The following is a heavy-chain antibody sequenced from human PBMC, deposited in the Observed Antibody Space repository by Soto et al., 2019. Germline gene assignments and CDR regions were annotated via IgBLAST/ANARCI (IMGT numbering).Heavy chain of an antibody. CDR2: ISSDGSKK. CDR1: GFTFRRFA. V-gene: IGHV3-33*01. J-gene: IGHJ4*02. Sequence: QVQLVESGGGVVQPGRSLRLSCTASGFTFRRFAIHWVRQAPGKGLEWVAVISSDGSKKYYADSVKGRTTVSRDSSMNTVYLQMNSLRAEDSAVYYCARDDGITGTYGYFDYWGQGTLVTVSS. D-gene: IGHD1-1*01. CDR3: ARDDGITGTYGYFDY.